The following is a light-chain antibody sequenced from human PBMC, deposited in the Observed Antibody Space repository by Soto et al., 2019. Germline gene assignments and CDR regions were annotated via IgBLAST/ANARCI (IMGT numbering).Light chain of an antibody. CDR1: SSDVGVYNY. CDR3: SSNRTSNTLV. V-gene: IGLV2-14*01. Sequence: QSALTQPASVSGSPGQSITISCTGTSSDVGVYNYVSWYQQTPGKAPKLMIYDVTNRPSGVSNRFSGSKSGNTASLTISGIQAEDEADYYCSSNRTSNTLVFGTGTKLTVL. CDR2: DVT. J-gene: IGLJ1*01.